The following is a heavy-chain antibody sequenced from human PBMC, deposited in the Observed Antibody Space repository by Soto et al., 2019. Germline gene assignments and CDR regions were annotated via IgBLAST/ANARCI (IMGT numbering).Heavy chain of an antibody. Sequence: QVQLVQSGAEVKKPGASVQVSCKASGYTFTSYGIRWVRQAPGQGLEWMGWISAYNGNTNYAQKLQGRVTMTTDTSTSTAYMELRGLRSDDTAVYYCARWRADCSSTSCSPADYWGQGTLVTVSS. D-gene: IGHD2-2*01. CDR1: GYTFTSYG. CDR2: ISAYNGNT. CDR3: ARWRADCSSTSCSPADY. J-gene: IGHJ4*02. V-gene: IGHV1-18*01.